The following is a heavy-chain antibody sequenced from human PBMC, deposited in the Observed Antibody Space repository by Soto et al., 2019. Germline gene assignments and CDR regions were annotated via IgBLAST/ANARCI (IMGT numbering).Heavy chain of an antibody. Sequence: GGSLRLSCAASGFTFSSYWMSWVRQAPGKGLEWVANIKQDGSEKYYVDSVKGRFTISRDNAKNSLYLQMNSLRAEDTAVYYCAREVGFWSGFSYYYMDVWGKGTTVTVSS. CDR1: GFTFSSYW. D-gene: IGHD3-3*01. J-gene: IGHJ6*03. V-gene: IGHV3-7*01. CDR2: IKQDGSEK. CDR3: AREVGFWSGFSYYYMDV.